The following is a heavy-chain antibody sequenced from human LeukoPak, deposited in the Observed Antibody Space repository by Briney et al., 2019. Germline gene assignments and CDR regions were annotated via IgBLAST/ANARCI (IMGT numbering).Heavy chain of an antibody. CDR3: ARDGVITGTTGIDY. J-gene: IGHJ4*02. D-gene: IGHD1-7*01. Sequence: SQTLSLTCTVSGGSISSGNYYWSWIRQPPGKGLEWIGYIYYSGSTNYNPSLKSRVTISVDTSKNQFSLKLSSVTAADTAVYYCARDGVITGTTGIDYWGQGTLVTVSS. CDR1: GGSISSGNYY. V-gene: IGHV4-61*01. CDR2: IYYSGST.